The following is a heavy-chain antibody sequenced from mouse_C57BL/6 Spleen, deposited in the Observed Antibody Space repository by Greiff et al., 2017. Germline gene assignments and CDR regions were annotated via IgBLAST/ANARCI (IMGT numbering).Heavy chain of an antibody. Sequence: QVQLKQSGAELAKPGASVKLSCKASGYTFTTFWMHWVKQMPGQGLEWIGYINPSSGYTKYNQKFKDKATLTADKSSSPASMQLRSLTYEDSAVYYCERSGYGSSYWYFDVWGTGTTVTVSS. CDR1: GYTFTTFW. D-gene: IGHD1-1*02. J-gene: IGHJ1*03. CDR2: INPSSGYT. V-gene: IGHV1-7*01. CDR3: ERSGYGSSYWYFDV.